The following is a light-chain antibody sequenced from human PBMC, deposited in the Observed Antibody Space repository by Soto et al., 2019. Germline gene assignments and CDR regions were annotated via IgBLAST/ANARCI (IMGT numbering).Light chain of an antibody. Sequence: EIVLTQSPATLSLSPGERATLSCSASQTFSSYLAWYQQKPGQAPRLLIYDASNRATGIPARFSGSGCGTDFTRTISSLEHEDLAVYYCQQRSIWPPECTFGQGTKMEIK. CDR1: QTFSSY. V-gene: IGKV3-11*01. CDR2: DAS. J-gene: IGKJ2*02. CDR3: QQRSIWPPECT.